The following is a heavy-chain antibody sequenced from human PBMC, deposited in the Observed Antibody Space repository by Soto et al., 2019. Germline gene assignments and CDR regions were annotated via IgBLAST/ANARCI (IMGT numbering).Heavy chain of an antibody. Sequence: ASVNVSCKSSGGTFSSYSISWVRQAPGQGLEWMGGIIPIFGTANYAQKFQGRVTITADKSTSTAYMELSSLRSEDTAVYYCARGGTVTSFSSTPKPYGMDVWGQGTTVTVSS. J-gene: IGHJ6*02. V-gene: IGHV1-69*06. D-gene: IGHD1-7*01. CDR3: ARGGTVTSFSSTPKPYGMDV. CDR2: IIPIFGTA. CDR1: GGTFSSYS.